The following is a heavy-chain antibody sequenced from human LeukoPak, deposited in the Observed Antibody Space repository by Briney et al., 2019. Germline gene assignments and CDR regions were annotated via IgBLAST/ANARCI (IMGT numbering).Heavy chain of an antibody. D-gene: IGHD5-18*01. CDR3: ARWGGYGYALDY. Sequence: PGGSLRLSCAASGLTVSSNDMTWVRQAPGKGLEWVSALHTGGSTYYADSVKGRFTVSRDNSRNTLYLQMNSLRVEDTAVYFCARWGGYGYALDYWGQGTLVTVSS. J-gene: IGHJ4*02. CDR1: GLTVSSND. CDR2: LHTGGST. V-gene: IGHV3-66*01.